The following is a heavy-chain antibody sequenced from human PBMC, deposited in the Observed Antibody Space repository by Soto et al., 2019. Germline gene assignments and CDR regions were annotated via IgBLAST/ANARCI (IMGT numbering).Heavy chain of an antibody. CDR3: ARGEAVAGTWRYYYYMDV. V-gene: IGHV1-8*01. J-gene: IGHJ6*03. CDR2: MNPNSGNT. Sequence: ASVKVSCKASGYSFTSDDINRGRQATGQGLEWMGWMNPNSGNTGYAQKFQGRVTMTRNTSISTAYMELSSLRSEDTAVYYCARGEAVAGTWRYYYYMDVWGKGTTVTVSS. D-gene: IGHD6-19*01. CDR1: GYSFTSDD.